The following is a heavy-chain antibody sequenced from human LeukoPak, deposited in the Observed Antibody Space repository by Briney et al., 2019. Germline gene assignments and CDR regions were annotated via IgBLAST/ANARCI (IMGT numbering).Heavy chain of an antibody. D-gene: IGHD2-15*01. CDR1: GFAFNDYW. Sequence: GGSLRLSCAASGFAFNDYWMNWVRQVPGKGLMWVARINSDGTRTTYADPVKGRFTVSRDNAKNTLCLQMNSLRAEDTAVYYCARDRSRWSIAPDADVRGQGTTVTVSS. V-gene: IGHV3-74*01. J-gene: IGHJ6*02. CDR3: ARDRSRWSIAPDADV. CDR2: INSDGTRT.